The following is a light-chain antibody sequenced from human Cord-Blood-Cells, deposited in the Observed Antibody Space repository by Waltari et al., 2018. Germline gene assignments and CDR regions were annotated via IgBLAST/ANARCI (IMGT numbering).Light chain of an antibody. CDR1: SSHVGSYNL. CDR3: CSYAGSSTYVV. V-gene: IGLV2-23*01. Sequence: QSALTQPAPASGSPGQSTTIPCTGTSSHVGSYNLIPPYQQHPVKAPNLIIYKGSKRPSGVSNRFSGSKSGNTASLTSSGLQAEDEADYYCCSYAGSSTYVVFGGGTKLTVL. J-gene: IGLJ2*01. CDR2: KGS.